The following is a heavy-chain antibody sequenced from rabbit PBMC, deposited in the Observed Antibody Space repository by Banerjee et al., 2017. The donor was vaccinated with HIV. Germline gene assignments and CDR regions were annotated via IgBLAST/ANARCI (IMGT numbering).Heavy chain of an antibody. Sequence: QEQLVESGGALVQPGGTLTLTCKASGFSFSSGHDMRWVRQAPGKGLESIACIDSSSGSTWYASWAKGRFTITRSTSLNTVDLKMTSLTAADTATYFCARDLNVGYAGYGYGFNLWGQGTLVTVS. V-gene: IGHV1S43*01. CDR2: IDSSSGST. CDR3: ARDLNVGYAGYGYGFNL. D-gene: IGHD6-1*01. CDR1: GFSFSSGHD. J-gene: IGHJ4*01.